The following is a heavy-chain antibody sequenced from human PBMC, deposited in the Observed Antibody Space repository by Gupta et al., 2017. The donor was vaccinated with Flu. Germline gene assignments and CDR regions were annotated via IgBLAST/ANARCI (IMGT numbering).Heavy chain of an antibody. D-gene: IGHD3-9*01. J-gene: IGHJ4*02. Sequence: QLQLQESGPGLVKPSETLSLTCSVSGDSISDRIYYWAWIRQSPGRGLEWVGTIFYSGSTSYNPSLRSRVIMSVDTSKNQFFLKLASVTAADTAVYYCARRREDVTGYHYFDYWGQGTPVTVSS. V-gene: IGHV4-39*01. CDR2: IFYSGST. CDR1: GDSISDRIYY. CDR3: ARRREDVTGYHYFDY.